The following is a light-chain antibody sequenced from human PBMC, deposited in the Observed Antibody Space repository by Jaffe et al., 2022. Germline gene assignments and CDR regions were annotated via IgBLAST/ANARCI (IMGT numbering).Light chain of an antibody. CDR2: QDT. CDR1: KLGDKY. CDR3: QAWHNNTYV. J-gene: IGLJ1*01. V-gene: IGLV3-1*01. Sequence: SYELTQPPSVSVSPGQTASITCSGDKLGDKYACWYQQKPGQSPMLVIYQDTKRPSGIPERFSGSNSGNTATLTISGTQALDEADYYCQAWHNNTYVFGTGTRVTVL.